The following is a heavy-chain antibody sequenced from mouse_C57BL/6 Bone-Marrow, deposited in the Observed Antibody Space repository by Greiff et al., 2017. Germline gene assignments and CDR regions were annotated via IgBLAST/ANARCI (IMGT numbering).Heavy chain of an antibody. D-gene: IGHD3-3*01. CDR2: IYPGDGDT. J-gene: IGHJ2*01. Sequence: VQLQQSGPELVKPGASVTISCKASGYAFSSSWMNWVKQRPGKGLEWIGRIYPGDGDTNYNGKLKGKATLTADKSSSTAYIQLSRLTSEDSAVYFCAWGCAVFAYWGQGTTLTVSS. V-gene: IGHV1-82*01. CDR3: AWGCAVFAY. CDR1: GYAFSSSW.